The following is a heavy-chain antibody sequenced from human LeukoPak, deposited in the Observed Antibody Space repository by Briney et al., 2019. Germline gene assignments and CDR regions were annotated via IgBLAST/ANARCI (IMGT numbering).Heavy chain of an antibody. CDR3: AREGGGDGIYYFDY. V-gene: IGHV4-30-4*01. D-gene: IGHD2-21*02. CDR2: IYYSEST. CDR1: GGSISSGDYY. J-gene: IGHJ4*02. Sequence: SQTLSLTCTVSGGSISSGDYYWSWIRQPPGKGLEWIGYIYYSESTYYNPSLKSRVTISVDTSKNQFSLKLSSVTAADTAVYYCAREGGGDGIYYFDYWGQGTLVTVSS.